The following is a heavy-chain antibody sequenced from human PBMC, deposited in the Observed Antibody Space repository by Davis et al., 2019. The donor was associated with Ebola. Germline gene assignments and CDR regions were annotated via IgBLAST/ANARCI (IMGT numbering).Heavy chain of an antibody. Sequence: ASVKVSCKASGYTFTSYYMHWVRQAPGQGLEWMGIINPSGGSTSYAQKFQGRVTMTRDTSTSTAYMELSSLRSEDTAVYYCARSTYYYDSSGYFGAFDIWGQGTMVTVSS. D-gene: IGHD3-22*01. CDR1: GYTFTSYY. CDR2: INPSGGST. J-gene: IGHJ3*02. V-gene: IGHV1-46*01. CDR3: ARSTYYYDSSGYFGAFDI.